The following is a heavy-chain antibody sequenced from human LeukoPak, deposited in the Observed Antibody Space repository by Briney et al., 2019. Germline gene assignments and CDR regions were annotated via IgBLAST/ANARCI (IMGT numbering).Heavy chain of an antibody. D-gene: IGHD4-17*01. CDR1: GGTFSSYA. CDR2: IIPIFGTA. CDR3: ALDYGDYVGYYYYYGMDV. V-gene: IGHV1-69*13. Sequence: SVKASCKASGGTFSSYAISWVRQAPGQGLEWMGGIIPIFGTANYAQKFQGRVTITADESTSTAYMELSSLRSEDTAVYYCALDYGDYVGYYYYYGMDVWGQGTTVTVSS. J-gene: IGHJ6*02.